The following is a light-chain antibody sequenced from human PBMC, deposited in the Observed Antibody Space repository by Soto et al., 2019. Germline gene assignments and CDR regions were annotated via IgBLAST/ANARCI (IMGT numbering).Light chain of an antibody. V-gene: IGKV1-33*01. J-gene: IGKJ3*01. CDR2: DVS. CDR1: QGISYS. Sequence: DIQMTQSPSSLSASVGDRVTITCQASQGISYSLNWYQQRPGKAPKLLINDVSNLETGVPSRFSGSGSGTDFTLTINSLQPEDIATYYCQQYVSFGPGTKVDIK. CDR3: QQYVS.